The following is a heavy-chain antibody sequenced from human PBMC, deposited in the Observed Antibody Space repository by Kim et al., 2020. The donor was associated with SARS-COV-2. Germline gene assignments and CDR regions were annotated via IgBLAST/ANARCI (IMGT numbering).Heavy chain of an antibody. CDR1: GFIVSSNH. D-gene: IGHD1-26*01. Sequence: GGSLRLSCAASGFIVSSNHMSWVRQAPGKGLEWVSAIYSGGRTYDADSVKGRFTISRHNSENTLYLQMSSLRAEDTAVYYCAKCSGTNCWYFDLWGRGTLVTVSS. V-gene: IGHV3-53*04. CDR2: IYSGGRT. CDR3: AKCSGTNCWYFDL. J-gene: IGHJ2*01.